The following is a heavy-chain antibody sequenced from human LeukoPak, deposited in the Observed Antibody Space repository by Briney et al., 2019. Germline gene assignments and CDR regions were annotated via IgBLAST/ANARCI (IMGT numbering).Heavy chain of an antibody. CDR3: ARRSYYDVTGYFPD. Sequence: SETLSLTCTVSGGSISSGDYYWSWIRQPPGKGLEWIGYIYYSGSTYYNPSLKSRVTISVDTSKNQFSLKLTSVTAADTAVYYCARRSYYDVTGYFPDWGQGTLVVVSS. CDR1: GGSISSGDYY. D-gene: IGHD3-22*01. CDR2: IYYSGST. J-gene: IGHJ4*02. V-gene: IGHV4-30-4*01.